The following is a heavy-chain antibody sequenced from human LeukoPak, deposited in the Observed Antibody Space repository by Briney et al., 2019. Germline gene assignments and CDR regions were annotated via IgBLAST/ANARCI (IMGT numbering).Heavy chain of an antibody. V-gene: IGHV1-2*02. J-gene: IGHJ5*02. Sequence: GASVKVSCKASGYTFTGYYMHWVRQAPGQGLAWMGWINPNSGGTNYAQKFQGRVTMTRDTSISTAYMELSRLRSDDTAVYYCASIAVAGSGNWFDPWGQGTLVTVSS. D-gene: IGHD6-19*01. CDR1: GYTFTGYY. CDR2: INPNSGGT. CDR3: ASIAVAGSGNWFDP.